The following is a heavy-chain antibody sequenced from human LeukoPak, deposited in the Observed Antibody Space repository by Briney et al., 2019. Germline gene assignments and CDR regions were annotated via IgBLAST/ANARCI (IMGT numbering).Heavy chain of an antibody. CDR2: ISYDETNK. D-gene: IGHD6-13*01. V-gene: IGHV3-30*04. CDR1: GFTFGTYA. CDR3: ARDLGSSSSWSYYYYYGMDV. Sequence: GGSLRLSCAASGFTFGTYALGGSGQAQGKGLGGGAFISYDETNKYYADSVKGRFTISRDNSKNTLYLQMNSLRAEDTAVYYCARDLGSSSSWSYYYYYGMDVWGQGTTVTVSS. J-gene: IGHJ6*02.